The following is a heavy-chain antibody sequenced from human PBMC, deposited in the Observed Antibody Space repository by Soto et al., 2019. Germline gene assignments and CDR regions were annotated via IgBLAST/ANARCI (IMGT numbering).Heavy chain of an antibody. CDR1: GFTFSDYH. J-gene: IGHJ4*02. D-gene: IGHD2-15*01. Sequence: GGSLRLSCDASGFTFSDYHMSWIRQAPGKGLEWVSYISSSGSTIYIAVSVEGRFTISRDNARKSLHLQMNSLRAEDTAIYYCARGHGYCSGGTCSQFDYWGQGTQVTVSS. V-gene: IGHV3-11*01. CDR2: ISSSGSTI. CDR3: ARGHGYCSGGTCSQFDY.